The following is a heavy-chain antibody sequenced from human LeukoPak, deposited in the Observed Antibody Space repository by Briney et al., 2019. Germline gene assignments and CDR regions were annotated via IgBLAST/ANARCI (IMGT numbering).Heavy chain of an antibody. V-gene: IGHV1-69*13. CDR1: GGTFSGYT. J-gene: IGHJ6*03. CDR3: ATYDYGDYRYYYYYMDV. D-gene: IGHD4-17*01. CDR2: IIPIFGTA. Sequence: GASVKVSCKASGGTFSGYTISWVRQAPGQGLEWMGGIIPIFGTANYAQKFQGRVTITADESTSTAYMELSSLRSEDTAVYYCATYDYGDYRYYYYYMDVWGKGTTVTVSS.